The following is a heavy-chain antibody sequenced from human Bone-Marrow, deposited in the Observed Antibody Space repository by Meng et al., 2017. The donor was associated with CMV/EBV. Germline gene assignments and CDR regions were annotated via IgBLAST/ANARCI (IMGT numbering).Heavy chain of an antibody. CDR1: GYIFTTYY. V-gene: IGHV1-46*01. CDR3: ARDATEQAGNTMVIVAYDAFDV. J-gene: IGHJ3*01. D-gene: IGHD3-10*01. Sequence: ASVKVSCKASGYIFTTYYIHWVRQAPGQGLEWMRIINPIGDITTYAQNFQGRLTMTRDTSTSTVYMELSSLTSEDTAIYYCARDATEQAGNTMVIVAYDAFDVWGQGTVVTVSS. CDR2: INPIGDIT.